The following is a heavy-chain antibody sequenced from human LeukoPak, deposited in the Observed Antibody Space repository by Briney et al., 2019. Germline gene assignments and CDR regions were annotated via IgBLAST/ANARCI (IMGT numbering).Heavy chain of an antibody. D-gene: IGHD3-22*01. V-gene: IGHV3-30-3*01. CDR2: ISYDGSNK. CDR3: VRTLIVVVPVDY. J-gene: IGHJ4*02. Sequence: PGGSLRLSCAASGFTFSSYAMHWVRQAPGKGLEWVAVISYDGSNKYYADSVKGRFTISRDNSKNTLYLQMNSLRAEDTAVYYCVRTLIVVVPVDYWGQGTLVSVSS. CDR1: GFTFSSYA.